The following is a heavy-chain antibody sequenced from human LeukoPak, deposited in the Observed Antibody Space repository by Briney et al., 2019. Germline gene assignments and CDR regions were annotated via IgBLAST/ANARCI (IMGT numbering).Heavy chain of an antibody. D-gene: IGHD3-3*01. V-gene: IGHV3-48*01. Sequence: GGSLRLSCAASGFSFNSDWMDWVRQAPGKGLEWVSYISSSSSTIYYADSVKGRFTISRDNAKNSLYLQMNSLRAEDTAVYYCARDKDDFWSGYFDYYYYYGMDVWGQGTTVTVSS. J-gene: IGHJ6*02. CDR3: ARDKDDFWSGYFDYYYYYGMDV. CDR2: ISSSSSTI. CDR1: GFSFNSDW.